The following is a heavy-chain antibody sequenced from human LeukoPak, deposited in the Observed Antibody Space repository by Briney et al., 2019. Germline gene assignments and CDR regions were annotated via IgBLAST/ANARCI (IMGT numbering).Heavy chain of an antibody. D-gene: IGHD3-10*01. CDR3: SRGYSGGFDY. Sequence: GGSLRLSCAASGFTFNSYWMTWVRQAPGKGLEWVANIKQDGSEKYYVDSVKGRFTISRDNAKNSRYLQMNGLRAEDTAVYYCSRGYSGGFDYWGQGTLVTVSS. CDR1: GFTFNSYW. J-gene: IGHJ4*02. V-gene: IGHV3-7*04. CDR2: IKQDGSEK.